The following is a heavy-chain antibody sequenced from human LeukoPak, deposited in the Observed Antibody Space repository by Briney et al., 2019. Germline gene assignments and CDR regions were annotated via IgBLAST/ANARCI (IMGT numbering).Heavy chain of an antibody. CDR2: ISWNSGSI. CDR1: GFTFDDYA. Sequence: ALRLSCAASGFTFDDYAMHWVRQAPGKGLEWVSGISWNSGSIGYADSVKGRFTISRDNAKNTLYLQMNSLRAEDTAVYYCAREGTDWGQGTLVTVSS. CDR3: AREGTD. V-gene: IGHV3-9*01. D-gene: IGHD2-8*02. J-gene: IGHJ4*02.